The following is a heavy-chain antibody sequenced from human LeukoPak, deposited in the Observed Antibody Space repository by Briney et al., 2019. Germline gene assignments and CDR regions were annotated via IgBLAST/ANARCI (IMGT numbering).Heavy chain of an antibody. CDR2: IYYSGIT. CDR3: AGFNSSWTKTFDY. J-gene: IGHJ4*02. V-gene: IGHV4-39*07. Sequence: PSQTLSLTCTASGASVSSSSYYWDWIRQPPGKGLEWIGSIYYSGITYYNPSLKSRVTISVDTSKNHFSLKLSSVIAADTAVYYCAGFNSSWTKTFDYWGQGTLVTVSS. D-gene: IGHD6-13*01. CDR1: GASVSSSSYY.